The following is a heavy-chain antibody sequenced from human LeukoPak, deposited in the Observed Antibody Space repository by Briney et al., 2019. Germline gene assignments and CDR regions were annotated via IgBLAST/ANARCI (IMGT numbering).Heavy chain of an antibody. J-gene: IGHJ6*04. D-gene: IGHD4-17*01. Sequence: RPSETLSLTCTVSGGSISSYYWSWIRQPPGKGLEWIGYIYYSGSTNYNPSLKSRVTISVDTSKNQFSLKLSSVTAADTAVYYCASGESDYLGYYGMDVWGKGTTVTVSS. V-gene: IGHV4-59*01. CDR3: ASGESDYLGYYGMDV. CDR2: IYYSGST. CDR1: GGSISSYY.